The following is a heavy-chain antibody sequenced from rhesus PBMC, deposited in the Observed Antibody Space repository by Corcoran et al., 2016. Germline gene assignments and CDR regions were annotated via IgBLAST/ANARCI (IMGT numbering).Heavy chain of an antibody. J-gene: IGHJ4*01. CDR2: ISGSGGST. V-gene: IGHV4-57*01. Sequence: QLQLQESGPGLVKPSETLSLTCPVSGCSVSSSNWWSWSRQPPGKGLEWIGRISGSGGSTSYNPSLTSRVTISTDTSKNQFSLKVSSVTAADTAVYYCARLGTRYSGSWNFDYWGQGVLVTVSS. CDR1: GCSVSSSNW. CDR3: ARLGTRYSGSWNFDY. D-gene: IGHD6-25*01.